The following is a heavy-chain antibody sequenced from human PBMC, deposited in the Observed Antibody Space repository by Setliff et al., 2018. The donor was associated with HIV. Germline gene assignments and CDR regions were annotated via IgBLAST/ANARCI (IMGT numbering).Heavy chain of an antibody. CDR3: ARVVVVAATPEYFQH. CDR1: GGSFSNYY. V-gene: IGHV4-34*01. Sequence: PSETLSLTCAVYGGSFSNYYWSWIRQPPGEGLEWIGEINHSGSTNYNPSLKSRVSISVDTSKKQFSLKLSSVTAADTAVYYCARVVVVAATPEYFQHWGQGTLVTVSS. D-gene: IGHD2-15*01. CDR2: INHSGST. J-gene: IGHJ1*01.